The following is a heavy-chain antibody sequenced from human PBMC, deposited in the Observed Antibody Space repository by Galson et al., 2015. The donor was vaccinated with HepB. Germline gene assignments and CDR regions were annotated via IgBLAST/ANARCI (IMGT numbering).Heavy chain of an antibody. Sequence: SLRLSCAASGFTVSGNYMSWVRQAPGKGLEWVSVIYSGGSTYYADSVKGRFTISRDNSKNTLYLQMNSLRAEDTAVYYCASGGYDILTGYLGAFDIWGQGTMVTVSS. V-gene: IGHV3-53*01. D-gene: IGHD3-9*01. J-gene: IGHJ3*02. CDR2: IYSGGST. CDR1: GFTVSGNY. CDR3: ASGGYDILTGYLGAFDI.